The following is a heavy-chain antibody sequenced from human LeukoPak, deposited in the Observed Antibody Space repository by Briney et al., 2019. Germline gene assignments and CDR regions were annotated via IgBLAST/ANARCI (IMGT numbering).Heavy chain of an antibody. CDR2: IIGSGGST. Sequence: GGSLRLSCEASGFTFTSYAMNWVRQAPGKGLEWVSAIIGSGGSTFYADSVKGRFTISRDNSKNTLYLQMNSLRAEDTAVYYCARQPARFYFDYWGRGTLVTVSS. J-gene: IGHJ4*02. CDR1: GFTFTSYA. D-gene: IGHD6-13*01. CDR3: ARQPARFYFDY. V-gene: IGHV3-23*01.